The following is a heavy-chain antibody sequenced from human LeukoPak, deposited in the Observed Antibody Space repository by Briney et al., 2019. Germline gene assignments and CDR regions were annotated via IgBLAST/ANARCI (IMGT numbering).Heavy chain of an antibody. V-gene: IGHV4-61*02. CDR1: AGSINSGSYY. D-gene: IGHD3-22*01. J-gene: IGHJ3*02. CDR3: ARGPYSYDSSGAFDI. CDR2: ISTSGST. Sequence: EPSETLSLTCTVSAGSINSGSYYWSWIRQPAGKGLEWIGRISTSGSTNYNPSLKSRVTISVDTSKNQFSLKLSSVTAADTAVYFCARGPYSYDSSGAFDIWGQGTMVTVSS.